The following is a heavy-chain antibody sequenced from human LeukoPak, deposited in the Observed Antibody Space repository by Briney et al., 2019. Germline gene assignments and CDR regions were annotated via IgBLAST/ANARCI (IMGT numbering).Heavy chain of an antibody. CDR1: GFTFNIYY. V-gene: IGHV3-11*04. CDR3: ARKDFNSGSFTY. D-gene: IGHD1-26*01. Sequence: TGGSLRLSCAVSGFTFNIYYMSWIRQAPGKGLEWISYIGLHGYPLDYADSVKGRFTISRDNAQNSLYLDMSSLRAEDTAVCYCARKDFNSGSFTYWGQGTLVTVSS. J-gene: IGHJ4*02. CDR2: IGLHGYPL.